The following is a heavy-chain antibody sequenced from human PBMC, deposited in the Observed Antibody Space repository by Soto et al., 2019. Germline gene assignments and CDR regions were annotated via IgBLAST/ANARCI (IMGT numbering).Heavy chain of an antibody. Sequence: QVQLVESGGGVVQPGRSLRLSCAASGFTFNNFGMHWVRQAPGKGLEWVAVISYDGSNKYYADSVKGRFTISRDNSKNTLYLQMNSLRAEDTGVYYCAKGPAYYDYEWGSYRPFDYWGQGTLVTVSS. CDR2: ISYDGSNK. D-gene: IGHD3-16*02. V-gene: IGHV3-30*18. CDR3: AKGPAYYDYEWGSYRPFDY. CDR1: GFTFNNFG. J-gene: IGHJ4*02.